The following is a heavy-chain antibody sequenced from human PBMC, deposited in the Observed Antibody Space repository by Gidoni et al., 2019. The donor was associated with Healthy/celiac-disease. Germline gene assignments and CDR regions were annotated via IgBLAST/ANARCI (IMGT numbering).Heavy chain of an antibody. Sequence: QVQLQESGPGLVKPSETLSLTCTVSGGSISSYYWSWIRQPPGKGLEWIGYIYYSGSTNYNPSLKSRVTISVDTSKNQFSLKLSSVTAADTAVYYCARDREGRYFDYWGQGTLVTVSS. CDR2: IYYSGST. V-gene: IGHV4-59*01. D-gene: IGHD1-26*01. J-gene: IGHJ4*02. CDR1: GGSISSYY. CDR3: ARDREGRYFDY.